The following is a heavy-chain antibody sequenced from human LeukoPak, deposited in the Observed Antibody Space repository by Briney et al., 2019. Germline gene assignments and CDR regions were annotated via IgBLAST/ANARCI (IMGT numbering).Heavy chain of an antibody. CDR1: GYSFTSYW. D-gene: IGHD5-24*01. Sequence: GEFLKISCKGSGYSFTSYWIGWVRQMPGKGLEWMGIIYPGDSGTRYSPSFQGQVTISADKSISTAYLQWSSLKASDTAMYYCARPLRDGYNLGIPHDAFDIWGQGTMVTVSS. CDR2: IYPGDSGT. CDR3: ARPLRDGYNLGIPHDAFDI. V-gene: IGHV5-51*01. J-gene: IGHJ3*02.